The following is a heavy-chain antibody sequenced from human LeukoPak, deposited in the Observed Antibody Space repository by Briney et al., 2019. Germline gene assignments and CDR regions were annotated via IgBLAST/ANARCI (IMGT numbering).Heavy chain of an antibody. V-gene: IGHV4-4*07. CDR3: ARDYYDSSGYYGEADYFDY. D-gene: IGHD3-22*01. CDR2: IYTSGST. CDR1: GGSISSYY. Sequence: SETLSLTCTVSGGSISSYYWSWIRQPAGKGLEWIGRIYTSGSTNYNPSLKSRVTMSVDTSKNQFSLKLSSVTAADTAVYYCARDYYDSSGYYGEADYFDYWGQGTLVTVSS. J-gene: IGHJ4*02.